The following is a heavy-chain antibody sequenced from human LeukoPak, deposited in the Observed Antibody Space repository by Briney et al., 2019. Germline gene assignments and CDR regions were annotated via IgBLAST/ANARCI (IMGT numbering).Heavy chain of an antibody. CDR3: ARDTDSWYFDY. CDR1: GFTFSSYS. J-gene: IGHJ4*02. D-gene: IGHD6-13*01. V-gene: IGHV3-23*01. Sequence: PGGSLRLSCAASGFTFSSYSMNWVRQAPGKGLEWVSAISGSGGSTYYADSVKGRFTISRDNSKNTLYLQMNSLRAEDTAVYYCARDTDSWYFDYWGQGTLVTVSS. CDR2: ISGSGGST.